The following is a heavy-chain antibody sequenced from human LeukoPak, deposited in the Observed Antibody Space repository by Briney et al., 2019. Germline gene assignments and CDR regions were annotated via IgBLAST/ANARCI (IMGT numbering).Heavy chain of an antibody. V-gene: IGHV1-2*02. D-gene: IGHD7-27*01. CDR3: AIQPWGSGNNWYFGL. J-gene: IGHJ2*01. CDR1: GYTFTAYY. Sequence: ASVKVSCKASGYTFTAYYIHWVRQAPGQGLEWMGWISPNSGGTDYAQKFQGRVTMTRDTSISTTYVELSSLTSDDTAVYYCAIQPWGSGNNWYFGLWGRGTLVTVSS. CDR2: ISPNSGGT.